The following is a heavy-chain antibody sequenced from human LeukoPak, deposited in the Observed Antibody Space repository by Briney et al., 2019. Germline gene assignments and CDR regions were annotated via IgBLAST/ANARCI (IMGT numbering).Heavy chain of an antibody. CDR2: INYSGST. CDR3: ARESSLHYYDNSGYYPYYFDY. V-gene: IGHV4-59*12. CDR1: GGSISSYY. Sequence: SETLSLTCTVSGGSISSYYWSWIRQPPGKGLEWIGYINYSGSTNYNPSLKSRVTMSVDTSKNQFSLKLSSVTAADTAVYYCARESSLHYYDNSGYYPYYFDYWGQGTLVTVSS. J-gene: IGHJ4*02. D-gene: IGHD3-22*01.